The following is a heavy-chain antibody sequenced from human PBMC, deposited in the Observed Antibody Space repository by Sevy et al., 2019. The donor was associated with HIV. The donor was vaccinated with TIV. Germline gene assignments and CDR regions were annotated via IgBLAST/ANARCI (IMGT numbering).Heavy chain of an antibody. CDR2: TSYVGSNK. CDR1: GFIFSNFA. V-gene: IGHV3-30*04. CDR3: ARGENDDEFFQY. Sequence: GGSLRLSCTVSGFIFSNFAMHWVRQAPGKGLEWVAVTSYVGSNKYYADSVKGRFTVSRDNSRNILSLEMSSLTRDDTAVYYCARGENDDEFFQYWGQGTLVTVSS. D-gene: IGHD1-26*01. J-gene: IGHJ1*01.